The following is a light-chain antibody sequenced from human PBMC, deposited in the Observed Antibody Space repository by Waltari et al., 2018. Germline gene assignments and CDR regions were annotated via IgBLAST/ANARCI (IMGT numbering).Light chain of an antibody. CDR1: QSGGRA. Sequence: SFRASQSGGRALIWYQQKPGQAPRLLIYGASTRATGIPDRFSGSGFGTDFSLTISRLEPEDFAVYYCQRNDRLPVTFGQGTKVEIK. CDR2: GAS. V-gene: IGKV3-20*01. J-gene: IGKJ1*01. CDR3: QRNDRLPVT.